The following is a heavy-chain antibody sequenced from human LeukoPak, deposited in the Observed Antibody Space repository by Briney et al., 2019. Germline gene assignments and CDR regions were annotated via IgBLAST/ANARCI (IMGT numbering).Heavy chain of an antibody. Sequence: ASVKVSCKASGGTFSSYAISWVRQAPGQGLEWMGWINPNSGGTNYAQKFQGRVTMTRDTSISTAYMELSRLRSDDTAVYYCARDPLKGGNLHWYFDLWGRGTLVTVSS. CDR2: INPNSGGT. V-gene: IGHV1-2*02. CDR1: GGTFSSYA. CDR3: ARDPLKGGNLHWYFDL. J-gene: IGHJ2*01. D-gene: IGHD4-23*01.